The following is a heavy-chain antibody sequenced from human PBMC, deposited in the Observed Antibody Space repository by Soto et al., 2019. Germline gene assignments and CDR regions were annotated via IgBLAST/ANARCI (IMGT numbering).Heavy chain of an antibody. Sequence: QVQLVQSGAEVKKPGASVKVSCKASGYTFTQYEIGWVRQAPGQGLEWMGRISPYSGNTNYAQKLQGRVTMTTDTSMSTGYMELRSLRSDDTAVYYCVRFASSGWYTGGYWGQGTLVTVSS. V-gene: IGHV1-18*01. D-gene: IGHD6-19*01. CDR3: VRFASSGWYTGGY. CDR2: ISPYSGNT. J-gene: IGHJ4*02. CDR1: GYTFTQYE.